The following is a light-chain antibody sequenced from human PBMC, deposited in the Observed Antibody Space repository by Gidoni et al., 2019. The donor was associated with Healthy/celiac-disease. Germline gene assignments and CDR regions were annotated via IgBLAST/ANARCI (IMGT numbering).Light chain of an antibody. V-gene: IGLV2-14*03. CDR3: SSYTSSSTLWV. CDR1: SSDVGGYNY. Sequence: QSALTQPASVSGSPGQSITISCTGTSSDVGGYNYVSWYQHHPGKAPKLMIYDCSNRPSWVSNRFSGSKSGNTASLTISGLQAEDEADYYCSSYTSSSTLWVFGGGTKLTVL. J-gene: IGLJ3*02. CDR2: DCS.